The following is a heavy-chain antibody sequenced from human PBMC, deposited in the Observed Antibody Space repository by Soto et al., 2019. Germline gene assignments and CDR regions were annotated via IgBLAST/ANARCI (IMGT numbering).Heavy chain of an antibody. V-gene: IGHV3-48*02. CDR1: GFTLSSYS. D-gene: IGHD6-19*01. Sequence: EVQLVESGGGMVQPGGSLRVSCAASGFTLSSYSMHWVRQAPGKGLEWVSYISGSGGTIYYADSVKGRFTISRENAMNSLSVQMNSLRDEDTAVYFCARETGLRSSGWSYYFDFWGQGTRVTVSS. CDR2: ISGSGGTI. J-gene: IGHJ4*02. CDR3: ARETGLRSSGWSYYFDF.